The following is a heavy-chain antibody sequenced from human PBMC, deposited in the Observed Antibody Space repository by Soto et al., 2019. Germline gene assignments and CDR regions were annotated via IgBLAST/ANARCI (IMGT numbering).Heavy chain of an antibody. Sequence: GSLRLSCAASGFIFSSYGMHWVRQAPGKGLEWVAVISYDGSNKYYADSVKGRFTISRDNSKNTLYLQMNSLRAEDTAVYYCAKLTVTKPLDAFDIWGQGTMVTVSS. D-gene: IGHD4-17*01. CDR1: GFIFSSYG. CDR3: AKLTVTKPLDAFDI. V-gene: IGHV3-30*18. CDR2: ISYDGSNK. J-gene: IGHJ3*02.